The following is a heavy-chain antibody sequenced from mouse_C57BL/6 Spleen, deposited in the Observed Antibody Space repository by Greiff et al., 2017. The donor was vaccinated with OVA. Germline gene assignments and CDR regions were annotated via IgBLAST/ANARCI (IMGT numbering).Heavy chain of an antibody. D-gene: IGHD2-4*01. V-gene: IGHV1-81*01. CDR3: ARGGDYDKGYYYAMDY. CDR2: IYPRSGNT. CDR1: GYTFTSYG. J-gene: IGHJ4*01. Sequence: VQLQQSGAELARPGASVKLSCKASGYTFTSYGISWVKQRTGQGLEWIGEIYPRSGNTYYNEKFKGKATLTADKSSSTAYMELRSLTSEDSAVYFCARGGDYDKGYYYAMDYWGQGTSVTVSS.